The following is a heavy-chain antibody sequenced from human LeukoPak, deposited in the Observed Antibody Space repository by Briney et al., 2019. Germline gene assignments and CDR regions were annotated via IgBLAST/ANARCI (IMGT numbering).Heavy chain of an antibody. CDR2: IYYSGST. V-gene: IGHV4-59*01. J-gene: IGHJ3*02. Sequence: PSETLSLTCTVSGGSISSYYWSWIRQPPGKGLEWIGYIYYSGSTNYNPSLKSRVTISVDTSKNQFPLKLSSVTAADTAVYYCARLLGAFDIWGQGTMVTVSS. D-gene: IGHD2-15*01. CDR3: ARLLGAFDI. CDR1: GGSISSYY.